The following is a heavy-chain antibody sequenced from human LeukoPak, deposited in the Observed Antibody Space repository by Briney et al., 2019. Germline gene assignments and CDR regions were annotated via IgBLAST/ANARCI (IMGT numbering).Heavy chain of an antibody. V-gene: IGHV3-7*03. D-gene: IGHD3-3*01. CDR3: ARNQESDYDLGSVYEPSGFDS. Sequence: GGSLRLSCAASGFTFSSYCISWVRQAPGKGLEWVANIKQDGSKKYYVDSVKGRFTIARDTSKNSLYLQMKSLRADDTAVYYCARNQESDYDLGSVYEPSGFDSWGQGTMVTVSS. J-gene: IGHJ3*02. CDR1: GFTFSSYC. CDR2: IKQDGSKK.